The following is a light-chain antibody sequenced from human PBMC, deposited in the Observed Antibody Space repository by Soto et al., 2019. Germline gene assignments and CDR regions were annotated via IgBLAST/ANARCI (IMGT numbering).Light chain of an antibody. CDR3: GADHGSGSNCVWV. J-gene: IGLJ2*01. CDR1: SGYSNYK. Sequence: QSVLTQPPSASASLGASVTLTCTLSSGYSNYKVDWYQQRPGKGPRFVMRVGTGGIVGSKGDGIPDRFSVLGSGLNRYLTIKNIQEEDESDYHCGADHGSGSNCVWVFGGGTKRTVL. V-gene: IGLV9-49*01. CDR2: VGTGGIVG.